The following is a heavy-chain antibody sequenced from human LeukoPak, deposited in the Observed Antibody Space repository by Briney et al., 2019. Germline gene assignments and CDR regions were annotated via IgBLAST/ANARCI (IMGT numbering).Heavy chain of an antibody. CDR3: RIAVAGTINDY. CDR2: INPSGGST. Sequence: ASVKVSCKASGYTFTSYYMHWVRQAPGQGLEWMGIINPSGGSTSYAQKFQGRVTMTRDTSTSTVYMELSSLRSEDTAVHYCRIAVAGTINDYWGQGTLVTVSS. J-gene: IGHJ4*02. CDR1: GYTFTSYY. D-gene: IGHD6-19*01. V-gene: IGHV1-46*01.